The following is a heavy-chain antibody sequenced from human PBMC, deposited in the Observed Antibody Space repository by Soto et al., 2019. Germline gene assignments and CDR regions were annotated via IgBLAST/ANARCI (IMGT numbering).Heavy chain of an antibody. CDR2: IYYSGST. CDR1: GGSISGSSYY. Sequence: SETLSLTCTVSGGSISGSSYYWGWIRQPPGKGLEWIGSIYYSGSTYYNPSLKSRVTISVDTSKNQFSLKLSSVTAADTAVYYCARLTIVVVPYGFDYWGQGTLVTVSS. V-gene: IGHV4-39*01. D-gene: IGHD3-22*01. J-gene: IGHJ4*02. CDR3: ARLTIVVVPYGFDY.